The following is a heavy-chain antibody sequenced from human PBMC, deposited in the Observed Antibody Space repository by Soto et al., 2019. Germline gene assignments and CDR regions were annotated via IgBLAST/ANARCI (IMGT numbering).Heavy chain of an antibody. D-gene: IGHD2-21*01. V-gene: IGHV1-18*04. J-gene: IGHJ6*02. CDR3: ARDAHCGGAPGCRVMGV. CDR2: ISGYNGNT. Sequence: QVQLVQSGAEVTKPGASVKVSCKASGYTFTSDGVSWVRQAPGQWLDLMGWISGYNGNTNYAQRFRARVTFTTDTSTRTAYMALRSLRSDDSAVYYWARDAHCGGAPGCRVMGVWGQGTTITVS. CDR1: GYTFTSDG.